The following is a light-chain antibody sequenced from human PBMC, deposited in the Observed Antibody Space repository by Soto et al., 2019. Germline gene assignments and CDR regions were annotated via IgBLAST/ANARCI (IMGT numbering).Light chain of an antibody. Sequence: IVLTQSPGTLSLSPGERTTLSCRASQSISRYLAWYQQKPGQGPRLLIYGASSRATGTPDRLSGSGSGTDFTLTINRLEPEDFALYYCQQYGSSPPTFGQGTKVDNK. CDR2: GAS. CDR3: QQYGSSPPT. CDR1: QSISRY. V-gene: IGKV3-20*01. J-gene: IGKJ1*01.